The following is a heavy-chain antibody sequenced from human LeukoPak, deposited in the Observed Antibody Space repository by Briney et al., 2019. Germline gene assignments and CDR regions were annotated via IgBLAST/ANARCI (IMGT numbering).Heavy chain of an antibody. V-gene: IGHV1-8*01. D-gene: IGHD2-21*02. CDR1: GYTFINYD. J-gene: IGHJ4*02. Sequence: ASVRVSCKTSGYTFINYDINWIRQAPGQGLEWLGWMSADSGNTGYAQKFQGRVTMTRTTSISTAFMEPSRLTFEDTAVYYCVRTPPKGDIDYWGQGTLVTVSS. CDR3: VRTPPKGDIDY. CDR2: MSADSGNT.